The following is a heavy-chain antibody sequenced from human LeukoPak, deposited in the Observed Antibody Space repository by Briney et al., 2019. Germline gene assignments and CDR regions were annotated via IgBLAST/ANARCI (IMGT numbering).Heavy chain of an antibody. CDR3: ARATGSGSYQILDY. V-gene: IGHV3-74*01. CDR1: GFTFSSYW. J-gene: IGHJ4*02. CDR2: INSDGSST. D-gene: IGHD3-10*01. Sequence: GGSLRLSCAASGFTFSSYWMHWARQAPGKGLVWVSRINSDGSSTSYADSVKGRFTISRDNAKNTLYLQMNSLRAEDTAVYYCARATGSGSYQILDYWGQGTLVTVSS.